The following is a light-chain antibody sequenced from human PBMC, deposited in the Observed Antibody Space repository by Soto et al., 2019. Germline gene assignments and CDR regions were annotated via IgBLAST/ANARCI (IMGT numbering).Light chain of an antibody. V-gene: IGKV1-5*01. J-gene: IGKJ1*01. CDR3: QQYNSYSWT. Sequence: DIQMTQSPSTLSASVGDRVTITCRASQSISSWLAWYQQKPGKAPKLLIYDASSLESGVPSRFSGSGSGTEFTLTISSLQPDDFATYYYQQYNSYSWTFGQGTKV. CDR1: QSISSW. CDR2: DAS.